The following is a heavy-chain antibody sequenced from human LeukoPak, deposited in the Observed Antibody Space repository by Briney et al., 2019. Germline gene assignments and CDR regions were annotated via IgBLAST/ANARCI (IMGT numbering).Heavy chain of an antibody. CDR3: AKVMLTTVTDYYYYYMDV. Sequence: GGSLRLSCAASGFTFSSYGMSWVRQAPGKGLEWVSAISGSGGSTYYADSVKGRFTISRDNSKNTLYLQMNSLRAEDTAVYYCAKVMLTTVTDYYYYYMDVWGKGTTVTISS. J-gene: IGHJ6*03. CDR2: ISGSGGST. D-gene: IGHD4-17*01. CDR1: GFTFSSYG. V-gene: IGHV3-23*01.